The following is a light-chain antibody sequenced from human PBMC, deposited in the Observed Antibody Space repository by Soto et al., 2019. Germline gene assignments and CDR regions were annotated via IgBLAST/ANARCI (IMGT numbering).Light chain of an antibody. CDR3: SSHGGNGPYV. V-gene: IGLV2-8*01. J-gene: IGLJ1*01. CDR2: EVN. Sequence: QSALTQPPSASGSPGQSVAISCTGTTSDIGGYNYVSWYQQHPGKAPKLMIYEVNKRPSGVPDRFSGSKSGNTASLTVSGLQAEDEADYYCSSHGGNGPYVFGTGTKVTVL. CDR1: TSDIGGYNY.